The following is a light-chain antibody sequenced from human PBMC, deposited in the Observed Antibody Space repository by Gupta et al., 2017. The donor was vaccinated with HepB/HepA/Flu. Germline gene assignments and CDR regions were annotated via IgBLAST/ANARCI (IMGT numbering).Light chain of an antibody. V-gene: IGKV3-20*01. J-gene: IGKJ2*01. Sequence: EIVLTQSPCTLSLSPGEGATLSCRASQSVSTSYLAWYQQKPGQAPRLLIYGTYTRATGIPDRFSGSGSGTEFSLTISRREPDDFAVYHCHQHGYSPYMFGQGTKVEIK. CDR3: HQHGYSPYM. CDR2: GTY. CDR1: QSVSTSY.